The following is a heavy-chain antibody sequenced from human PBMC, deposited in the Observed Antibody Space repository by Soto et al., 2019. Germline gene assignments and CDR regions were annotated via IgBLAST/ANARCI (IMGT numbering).Heavy chain of an antibody. CDR1: GFTFNNYA. D-gene: IGHD3-10*01. Sequence: EVQLLESGGGLVQPGGSLRLSCAASGFTFNNYAMTWVRQAPGKGLEWVSTISVGGDTTSYADSVKGRFTVSRDGAKNTLYLQMSSLRAEDTALYFCAKGRGGAGSLAPRVDCWGQGTLVTVSS. V-gene: IGHV3-23*01. CDR3: AKGRGGAGSLAPRVDC. CDR2: ISVGGDTT. J-gene: IGHJ4*02.